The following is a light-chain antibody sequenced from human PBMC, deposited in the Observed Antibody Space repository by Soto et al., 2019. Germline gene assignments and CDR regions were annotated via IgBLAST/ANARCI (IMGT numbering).Light chain of an antibody. CDR2: EGT. V-gene: IGLV2-14*01. CDR3: SSYTATTTRV. J-gene: IGLJ2*01. Sequence: QSVLTQPASVSGSPGQSITISCTGTSSDVATYNYVSWYQQHPGKAPKLMIYEGTKRPSGVSSRFSGSKSGNTASLTISGLQAEDEADYYCSSYTATTTRVFGGGTKLTVL. CDR1: SSDVATYNY.